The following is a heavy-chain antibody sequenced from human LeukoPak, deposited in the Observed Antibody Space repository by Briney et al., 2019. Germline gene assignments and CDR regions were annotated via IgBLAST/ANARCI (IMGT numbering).Heavy chain of an antibody. J-gene: IGHJ4*02. CDR1: GFTFSSYA. CDR3: ARIGRQQLFSLKTWIDY. CDR2: ISYDGSNK. Sequence: HPGGSLRLSCAASGFTFSSYAMHWVRQAPGKGLEWVAVISYDGSNKYYADSVKGRFTISRDNSKNTLYLQMNSLRAEDTAVYYCARIGRQQLFSLKTWIDYWGQGTLVTVSS. V-gene: IGHV3-30*04. D-gene: IGHD6-13*01.